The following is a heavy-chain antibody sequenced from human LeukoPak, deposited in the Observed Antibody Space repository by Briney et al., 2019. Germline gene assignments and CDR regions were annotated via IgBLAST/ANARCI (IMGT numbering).Heavy chain of an antibody. D-gene: IGHD1-20*01. J-gene: IGHJ4*02. CDR3: ARAHNWKSGSFDF. V-gene: IGHV3-7*01. Sequence: GGALRLTSSAAGFTFSSYWMSWVRQAPGKGLQWWANINQDGDEKYYVSPLMGRFTTSRANDKNSLYLQMTSMRAEDRAVYYCARAHNWKSGSFDFWGQGTLVTASS. CDR1: GFTFSSYW. CDR2: INQDGDEK.